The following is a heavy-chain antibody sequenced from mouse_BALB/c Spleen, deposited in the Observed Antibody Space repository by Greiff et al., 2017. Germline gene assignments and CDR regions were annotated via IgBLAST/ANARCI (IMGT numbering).Heavy chain of an antibody. Sequence: DVMLVESGGGLVKPGGSLKLSCAASGFTFSSYTMSWVRQTPEKRLEWVATISSGGSYTYYPDSVKGRFTISRDNAKNTLYLQMSSLKSEDTAMYYCTSNWDEGLFDYWGQGTTLTVSS. CDR3: TSNWDEGLFDY. D-gene: IGHD4-1*02. CDR2: ISSGGSYT. CDR1: GFTFSSYT. V-gene: IGHV5-6-4*01. J-gene: IGHJ2*01.